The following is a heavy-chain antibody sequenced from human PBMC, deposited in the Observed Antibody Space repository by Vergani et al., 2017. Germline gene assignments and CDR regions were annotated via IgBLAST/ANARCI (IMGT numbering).Heavy chain of an antibody. V-gene: IGHV3-21*06. CDR3: ARDCTSGGCPDNYGMDV. J-gene: IGHJ6*02. D-gene: IGHD2-8*01. CDR1: GITFKNAW. Sequence: EVQVVESGGGVIKPGGSLRLSCVVSGITFKNAWINWVRQAPGKGLEWVAFIGSSGPYINYADSVKGRFIISRDNTNNSLFLQLRSLRAEDAAVYYCARDCTSGGCPDNYGMDVWGQGATVTVSS. CDR2: IGSSGPYI.